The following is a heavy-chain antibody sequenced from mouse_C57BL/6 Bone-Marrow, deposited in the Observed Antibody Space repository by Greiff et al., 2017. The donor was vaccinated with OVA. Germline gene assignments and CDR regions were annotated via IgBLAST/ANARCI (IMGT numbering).Heavy chain of an antibody. CDR3: ARHNGYYAMDY. J-gene: IGHJ4*01. CDR1: GFTFSYYG. V-gene: IGHV5-15*01. CDR2: ISNLAYSI. Sequence: EVQGVESGGGLVQPGGSLKLSCAASGFTFSYYGMAWVRQAPRKGPEWVAFISNLAYSIYYADTVTGRFTISRENAKNTLYLEMSSLRSEDTAMYYCARHNGYYAMDYWGQGTSVTVSS.